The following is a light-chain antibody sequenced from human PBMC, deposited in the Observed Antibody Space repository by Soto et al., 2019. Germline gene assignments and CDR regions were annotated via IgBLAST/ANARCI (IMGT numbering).Light chain of an antibody. Sequence: QSVLTQPPSASGTPGQSVTISCSGNSFNIGRNTVNWYQQLPGTAPKLLLYSNNKRPSGVADRFSGSKYGTSGSLAISGLQYEDEGDYYCAAWDDSLSRAVFGGGSKVTV. CDR1: SFNIGRNT. CDR2: SNN. V-gene: IGLV1-44*01. CDR3: AAWDDSLSRAV. J-gene: IGLJ3*02.